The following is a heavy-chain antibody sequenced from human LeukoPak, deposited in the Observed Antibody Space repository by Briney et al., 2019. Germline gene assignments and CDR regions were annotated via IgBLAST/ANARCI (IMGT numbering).Heavy chain of an antibody. D-gene: IGHD3-10*01. CDR1: GGSISSYY. CDR2: IYYSGST. V-gene: IGHV4-59*01. Sequence: SETLSLTCTVSGGSISSYYWSWIRQPPGKGLEWIGYIYYSGSTNYNPSLKSRVTISVDTSKNQFSLKLSSVTAADTAVYCCARGIYRGAFDIWGQGTMVAVSS. CDR3: ARGIYRGAFDI. J-gene: IGHJ3*02.